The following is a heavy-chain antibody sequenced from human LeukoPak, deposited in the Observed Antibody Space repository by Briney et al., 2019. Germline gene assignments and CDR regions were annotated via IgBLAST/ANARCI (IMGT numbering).Heavy chain of an antibody. V-gene: IGHV3-74*01. J-gene: IGHJ6*01. CDR3: ARDPSFVLGL. CDR1: GFTFDTYS. CDR2: LNPDGINA. Sequence: PGGSLRLSCAASGFTFDTYSMVWVRQAPGEGLVLVSLLNPDGINAYYADSVKGRFTVSRDHAKNTLYLQMNSLRAEDTAVYYCARDPSFVLGLLGQGTTVTVSS. D-gene: IGHD3-16*01.